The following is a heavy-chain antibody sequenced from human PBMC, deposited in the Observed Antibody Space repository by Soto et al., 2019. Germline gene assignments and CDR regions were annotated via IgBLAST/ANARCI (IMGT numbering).Heavy chain of an antibody. CDR3: TTVSGAIHYYYYYGMDV. J-gene: IGHJ6*02. V-gene: IGHV3-49*03. CDR2: IKSKTDGGTT. Sequence: GGSLILSCTASGFTFVDYAMSWFRQAPGKGLEWVGFIKSKTDGGTTDYAAPVKGRFTISRDDSKNTLYLQMNSLKTEDTAVYFCTTVSGAIHYYYYYGMDVWGQGTMVTVSS. D-gene: IGHD4-17*01. CDR1: GFTFVDYA.